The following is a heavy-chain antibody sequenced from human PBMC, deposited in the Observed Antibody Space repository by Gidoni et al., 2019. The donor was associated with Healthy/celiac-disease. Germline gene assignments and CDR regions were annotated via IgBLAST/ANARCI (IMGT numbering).Heavy chain of an antibody. V-gene: IGHV3-23*01. Sequence: EVQLLESGGGLVQPGGSLRLCCAASGFTFSSDAMSWVRQAPGKGLEWVSAISGSGGSTNYADSVKGRFTISRDNSKNTLYLQMNSLRAEDTAIYYCAKFIRCSGGTCSALGNWGQGTLVTVSS. CDR2: ISGSGGST. CDR3: AKFIRCSGGTCSALGN. J-gene: IGHJ4*02. D-gene: IGHD2-15*01. CDR1: GFTFSSDA.